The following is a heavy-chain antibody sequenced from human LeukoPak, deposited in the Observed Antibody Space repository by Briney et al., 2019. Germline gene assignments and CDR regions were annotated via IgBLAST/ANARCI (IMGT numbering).Heavy chain of an antibody. CDR1: GFTFSSYS. V-gene: IGHV3-21*01. CDR2: ISSSSSYI. Sequence: GGSLRLSRAASGFTFSSYSMNWVRQAPGKGLEWVSSISSSSSYIYYADSVKGRFTISRDNAKNSLYLQMNSLRAEDTAVYYCAREYSSSSGYYYYYVDVWGKGTTVTVSS. D-gene: IGHD6-6*01. J-gene: IGHJ6*03. CDR3: AREYSSSSGYYYYYVDV.